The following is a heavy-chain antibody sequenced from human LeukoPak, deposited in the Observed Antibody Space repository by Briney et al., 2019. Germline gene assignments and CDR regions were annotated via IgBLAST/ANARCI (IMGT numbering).Heavy chain of an antibody. J-gene: IGHJ4*02. D-gene: IGHD3-3*01. Sequence: PGGSLRLSCAASGFTFSSYAMHWVRQAPGKGLEWVSVIYSGGSTYYADKKGRFTISRDNSKNTLYLQMNSLRAEDTAVYYCARVYDFWSGYYFDDWGQGTLVTVSS. CDR3: ARVYDFWSGYYFDD. CDR2: IYSGGST. CDR1: GFTFSSYA. V-gene: IGHV3-53*01.